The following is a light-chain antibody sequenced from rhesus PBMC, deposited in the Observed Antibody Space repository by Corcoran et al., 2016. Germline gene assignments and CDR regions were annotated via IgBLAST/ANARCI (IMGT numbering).Light chain of an antibody. CDR2: AAS. CDR3: QQPNIHPLT. V-gene: IGKV1-44*03. CDR1: QTISSY. Sequence: DIQMTQSPSSLSASVGDRVTITCRTSQTISSYLAWYQQKPGKVPKLLIYAASPLQSGVPSRFSGSGSGTDFTLTISSLPPEDFATSFCQQPNIHPLTFGGGTKVELK. J-gene: IGKJ4*01.